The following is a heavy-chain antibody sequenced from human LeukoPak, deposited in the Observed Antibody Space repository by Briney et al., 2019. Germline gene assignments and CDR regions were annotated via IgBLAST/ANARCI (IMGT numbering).Heavy chain of an antibody. CDR2: IYSNNGGT. CDR1: AYTFTFYY. CDR3: ARGFRTGDMTTFAH. Sequence: ASVNVSCKSSAYTFTFYYIHWVRQAPGQGLEWMGWIYSNNGGTDYAQKVHGRVTMTRDTSISTAYMEVSRVRSDDTAVYYCARGFRTGDMTTFAHWGQGTLVTVSS. V-gene: IGHV1-2*02. D-gene: IGHD2-15*01. J-gene: IGHJ4*02.